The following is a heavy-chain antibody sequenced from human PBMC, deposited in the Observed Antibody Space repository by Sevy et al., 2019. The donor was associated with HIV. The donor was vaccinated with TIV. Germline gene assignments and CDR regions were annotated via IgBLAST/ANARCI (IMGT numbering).Heavy chain of an antibody. J-gene: IGHJ5*02. D-gene: IGHD1-26*01. Sequence: SETLSLTCTVSGGSISSSSYYWGWIRQPPGKGLEWIGSIYYSGSTYYNPSLKSRVTISVDTSKNQFSLKLSSVTAADTAVYYCARIGNWFDPWGQVTLVTVSS. CDR3: ARIGNWFDP. V-gene: IGHV4-39*01. CDR1: GGSISSSSYY. CDR2: IYYSGST.